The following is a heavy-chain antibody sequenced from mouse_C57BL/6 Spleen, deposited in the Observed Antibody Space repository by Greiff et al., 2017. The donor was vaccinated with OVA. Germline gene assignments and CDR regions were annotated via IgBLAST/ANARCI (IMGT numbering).Heavy chain of an antibody. V-gene: IGHV1-64*01. J-gene: IGHJ2*01. Sequence: VKLQQPGAELVKPGASVKLSCKASGYTFTSYWMHWVKQRPGQGLEWIGMIHPNSGSTNYNEKFKSKATLTVDKSSSTAYMQLSSLTSEDSAVYYCARYGGRYFDYWGQGTTLTVSS. CDR1: GYTFTSYW. CDR3: ARYGGRYFDY. D-gene: IGHD1-1*01. CDR2: IHPNSGST.